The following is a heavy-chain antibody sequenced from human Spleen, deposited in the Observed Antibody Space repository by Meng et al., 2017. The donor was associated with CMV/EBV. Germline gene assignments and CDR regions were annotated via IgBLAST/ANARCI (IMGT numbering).Heavy chain of an antibody. CDR3: ARGKFEGWFDP. CDR2: INHSGST. CDR1: GGSFSGYY. J-gene: IGHJ5*02. D-gene: IGHD3-16*01. Sequence: QGQLQQLGAGLLKPSETLSLTCAVYGGSFSGYYWSWIRQPPGKGLEWIGEINHSGSTNYNPSLKSRVTISVDTSKNQFSLKLSSVTAADTAVYYCARGKFEGWFDPWGQGTLVTVSS. V-gene: IGHV4-34*01.